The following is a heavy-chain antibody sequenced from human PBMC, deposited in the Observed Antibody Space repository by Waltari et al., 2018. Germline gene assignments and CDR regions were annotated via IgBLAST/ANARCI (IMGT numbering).Heavy chain of an antibody. V-gene: IGHV4-4*02. CDR3: AGDRAIGLFFDY. CDR1: GDSVSGNYW. Sequence: QVQLQESGQGLVKPSGTLSLTCAVSGDSVSGNYWWSWVRQSPEKGLEWIGQVHHSGKTHYTPSIQSRVTISVDSPKNHFSLTLKSVTAADTAVYYCAGDRAIGLFFDYWGQGTLVTVSS. J-gene: IGHJ4*02. D-gene: IGHD2-2*01. CDR2: VHHSGKT.